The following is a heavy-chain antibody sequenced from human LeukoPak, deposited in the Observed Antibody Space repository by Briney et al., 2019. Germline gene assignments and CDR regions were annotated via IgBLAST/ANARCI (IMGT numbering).Heavy chain of an antibody. CDR1: GGSISSYY. CDR2: IYYSGST. V-gene: IGHV4-59*08. Sequence: SETLSLTRTVSGGSISSYYWSWIRQPPGKGLEWIGYIYYSGSTYYNPSLKSRVTISVDTSKNQFSLKLSSVTAADTAVYYCARVSYNWNLYYFDYWGQGTLVTVSS. CDR3: ARVSYNWNLYYFDY. J-gene: IGHJ4*02. D-gene: IGHD1-7*01.